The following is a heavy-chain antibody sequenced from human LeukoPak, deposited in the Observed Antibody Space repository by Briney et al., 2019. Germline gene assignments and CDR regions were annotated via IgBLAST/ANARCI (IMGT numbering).Heavy chain of an antibody. V-gene: IGHV3-21*01. CDR3: AKRGYCSGGRCYSFHFDY. Sequence: PGGSLRLSCAASGFTFSSYSMNWVRQAPGKGLEWVSSISSSSSYIYYADSVKGRFTISRDNAKNSLYLQMDNLRAEDTAVYYCAKRGYCSGGRCYSFHFDYWGQGTLVTVSS. D-gene: IGHD2-15*01. J-gene: IGHJ4*02. CDR1: GFTFSSYS. CDR2: ISSSSSYI.